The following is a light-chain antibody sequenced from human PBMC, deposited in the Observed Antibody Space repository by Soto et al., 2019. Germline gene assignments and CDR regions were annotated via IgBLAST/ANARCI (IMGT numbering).Light chain of an antibody. J-gene: IGLJ2*01. CDR1: SRDIGAFNY. Sequence: QSVLTQPASVSGSPGQSITISCTGTSRDIGAFNYVSWYQQHPGKAPRLMIYDVNNRPSGISDRFSGSKSGNTASLTISGLQAEDVADYYCSSYTTSTTGIFGGGTTLTVL. V-gene: IGLV2-14*03. CDR2: DVN. CDR3: SSYTTSTTGI.